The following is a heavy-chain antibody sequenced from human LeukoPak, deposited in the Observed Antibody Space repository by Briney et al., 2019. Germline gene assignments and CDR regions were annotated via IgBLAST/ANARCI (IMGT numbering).Heavy chain of an antibody. Sequence: SETLSLTCAVYGGSFSGYHWTWIRQSPGKGLEWIGDINPSGSTYYNPSLKSRLTISVDTSKNQFSLKLRPVTAADTAVYYCARGRHDITMIVVVMTSVSYYLDVWGKGTTVTVS. D-gene: IGHD3-22*01. CDR2: INPSGST. J-gene: IGHJ6*03. CDR3: ARGRHDITMIVVVMTSVSYYLDV. CDR1: GGSFSGYH. V-gene: IGHV4-34*01.